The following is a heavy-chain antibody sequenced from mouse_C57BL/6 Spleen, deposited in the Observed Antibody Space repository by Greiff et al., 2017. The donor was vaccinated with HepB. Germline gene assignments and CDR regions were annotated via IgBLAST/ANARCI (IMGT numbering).Heavy chain of an antibody. J-gene: IGHJ3*01. D-gene: IGHD2-3*01. CDR3: ARDDRVTGSFAY. Sequence: DVKLVESGGGLVKPGGSLKLSCAASGFTFSSYAMSWVRQTPEKRLEWVATISDGGSYTYYPDNVKGRFTISRDNAKNNLYLQMSQLKSEDTAMYYCARDDRVTGSFAYWGQGTLVTVSA. CDR2: ISDGGSYT. V-gene: IGHV5-4*01. CDR1: GFTFSSYA.